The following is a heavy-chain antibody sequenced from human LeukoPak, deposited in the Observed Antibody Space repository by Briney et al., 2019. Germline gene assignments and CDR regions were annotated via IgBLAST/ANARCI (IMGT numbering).Heavy chain of an antibody. Sequence: PGGSLRLSCSASGFSFSSYAMHWVRQAPGKGLEYVSAITGNGRSIYYANSVKGGFTISRDNSKNTLYLQMGSLRAEDMAVYYCARWYNWNDSGGFDYWGQGTLVTVSS. D-gene: IGHD1-1*01. CDR2: ITGNGRSI. J-gene: IGHJ4*02. CDR3: ARWYNWNDSGGFDY. V-gene: IGHV3-64*01. CDR1: GFSFSSYA.